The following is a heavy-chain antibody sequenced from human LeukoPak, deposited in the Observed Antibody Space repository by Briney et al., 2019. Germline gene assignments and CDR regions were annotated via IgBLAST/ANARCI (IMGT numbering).Heavy chain of an antibody. V-gene: IGHV3-23*01. CDR2: ISGSGGST. J-gene: IGHJ4*02. CDR1: GFTFSSYA. CDR3: AKDSNIVVVTATDY. Sequence: GGSLRLSCAASGFTFSSYAMSWVRQAPGKGLEWVSAISGSGGSTYYADSVKGRFTISRDNSKYTLYLQMNSLRAEDTAVYYCAKDSNIVVVTATDYWGQGTLVTVSS. D-gene: IGHD2-21*02.